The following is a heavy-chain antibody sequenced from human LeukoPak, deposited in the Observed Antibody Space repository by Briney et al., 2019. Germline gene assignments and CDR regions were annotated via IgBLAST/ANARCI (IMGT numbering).Heavy chain of an antibody. J-gene: IGHJ4*02. CDR3: ARAVGGGDYFDY. CDR2: INPSGGST. CDR1: GYTFTSYY. Sequence: ASVKVSCKASGYTFTSYYMHWVRQAPGQGLERMGIINPSGGSTSYAQKLQGRVTMTRDMSTSTVYMELSSLRSEDTAVYYCARAVGGGDYFDYWGQGTLVTVSS. V-gene: IGHV1-46*01. D-gene: IGHD3-3*01.